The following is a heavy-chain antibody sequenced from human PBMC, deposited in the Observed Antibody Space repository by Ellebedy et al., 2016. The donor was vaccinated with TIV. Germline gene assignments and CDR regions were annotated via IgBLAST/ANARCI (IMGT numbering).Heavy chain of an antibody. CDR3: ARWEGFEELDYYYYAMDV. CDR1: GFTFSDHY. Sequence: GESLKISCAASGFTFSDHYMNSVRQAPGKGLEWVGFIRSKAYGGTTEYAASVKGRLTISRDDSKNSLYLQMNSLRAEDTAVYYCARWEGFEELDYYYYAMDVWGQGTTVTVSS. J-gene: IGHJ6*02. V-gene: IGHV3-71*01. D-gene: IGHD3-10*01. CDR2: IRSKAYGGTT.